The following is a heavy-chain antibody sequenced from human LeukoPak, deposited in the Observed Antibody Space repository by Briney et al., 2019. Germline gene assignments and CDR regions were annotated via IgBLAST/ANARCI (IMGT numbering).Heavy chain of an antibody. V-gene: IGHV4-34*01. D-gene: IGHD1-7*01. J-gene: IGHJ4*02. CDR2: INHSGST. CDR1: GGSFSGYY. Sequence: PSETLSLTCAVYGGSFSGYYWSWIRQPPGKGLEWIGEINHSGSTNYNPSLKSRVTISVDTSKNQFSLKLSSVTAADTAVYYCARRSLIARNFFPGGFDYWGQGTLVTVSS. CDR3: ARRSLIARNFFPGGFDY.